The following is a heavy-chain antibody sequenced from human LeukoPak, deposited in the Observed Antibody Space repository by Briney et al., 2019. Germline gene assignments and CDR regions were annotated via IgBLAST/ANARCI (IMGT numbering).Heavy chain of an antibody. J-gene: IGHJ4*02. V-gene: IGHV3-30*04. CDR1: GFTFSSYA. D-gene: IGHD6-19*01. CDR3: AKASGSGWLIDY. CDR2: ISYDGSNK. Sequence: GGSLRLSCAASGFTFSSYAMHWVRQAPGKGLEWVAVISYDGSNKYYADSVKGRFTISRDNSKNTLYLQMNSLRAEDTAVYYCAKASGSGWLIDYWGQGTLVTVSS.